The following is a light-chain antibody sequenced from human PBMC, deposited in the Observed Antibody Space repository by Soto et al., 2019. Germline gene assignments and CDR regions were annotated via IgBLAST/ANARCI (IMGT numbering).Light chain of an antibody. Sequence: DIQMTQSPSTLSASVGDRVTITCRASQTITNWLAWYQQKPGKAPKLLIYRASSLESGVPSRFSGSGSVTEFTLTINNLQPDESATYYCQHYNAYPWAFGEGTKVEI. J-gene: IGKJ1*01. CDR2: RAS. CDR1: QTITNW. CDR3: QHYNAYPWA. V-gene: IGKV1-5*03.